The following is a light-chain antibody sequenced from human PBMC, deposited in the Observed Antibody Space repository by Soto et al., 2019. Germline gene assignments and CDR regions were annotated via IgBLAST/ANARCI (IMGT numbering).Light chain of an antibody. Sequence: QSALTQPASVSGSPGQSITISCTGTSSDVGSQKFVSWHQQHPGKAPKFIIYGVTNRPSGVSDRFSGSKSGNTASLTISGLQADDEADYYCSSYSNSYTWVFGGGTQLTVL. CDR3: SSYSNSYTWV. CDR1: SSDVGSQKF. V-gene: IGLV2-14*01. CDR2: GVT. J-gene: IGLJ3*02.